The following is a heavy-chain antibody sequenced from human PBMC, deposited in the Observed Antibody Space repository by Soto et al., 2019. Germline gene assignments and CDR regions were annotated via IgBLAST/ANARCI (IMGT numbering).Heavy chain of an antibody. Sequence: SETLSLTCTVSGASMITDNYFWVWIRQSPRRGLELIGSISYSGRTYDNPSLQSRVTISIDASKNQFSLKLTSVTTADTAVYYCARRRASDYGGNHHPYYFDRWGQGALVTVSS. V-gene: IGHV4-39*01. CDR1: GASMITDNYF. CDR2: ISYSGRT. J-gene: IGHJ4*02. D-gene: IGHD4-17*01. CDR3: ARRRASDYGGNHHPYYFDR.